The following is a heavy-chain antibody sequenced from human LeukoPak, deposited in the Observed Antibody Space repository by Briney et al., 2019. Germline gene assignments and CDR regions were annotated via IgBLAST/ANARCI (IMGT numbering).Heavy chain of an antibody. CDR1: GGSISSGSYY. J-gene: IGHJ5*02. V-gene: IGHV4-61*02. CDR3: AREDSGWFAWFDP. D-gene: IGHD6-19*01. CDR2: IYTSGST. Sequence: SQTLSLTCTVSGGSISSGSYYWSWIRQPAGKGLEWIGRIYTSGSTNYNPSLKSRVTISVDTSKNQLSLKLSSVTAADTAVYYCAREDSGWFAWFDPWGQGTLVTVSP.